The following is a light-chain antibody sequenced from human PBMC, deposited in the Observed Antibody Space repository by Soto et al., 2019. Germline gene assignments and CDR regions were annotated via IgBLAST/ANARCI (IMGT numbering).Light chain of an antibody. Sequence: QSVLTQPPSASGTPGQRVTISCSGSSSNIRSNTVNWYQQLPGTAPKLLIYGNNQGPSGVPDRFSASESGTSASLAISGLQSDDEADYDCATWDDSLNGRVFGGGTQGTVL. J-gene: IGLJ3*02. CDR2: GNN. CDR1: SSNIRSNT. CDR3: ATWDDSLNGRV. V-gene: IGLV1-44*01.